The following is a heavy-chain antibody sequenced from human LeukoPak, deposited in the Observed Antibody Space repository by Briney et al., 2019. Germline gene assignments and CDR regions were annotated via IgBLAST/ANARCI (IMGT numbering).Heavy chain of an antibody. J-gene: IGHJ5*02. Sequence: GGSLRLSCAASGFTFSNAWMSWVRQAPGKGLEWVGRIKSKSDDGTTDYADPVKGRFTISRDDSKNTLYLQMNSLKTEDTAVYYCTKDLYGGKRRRFDPWGQGTLVTVSS. CDR1: GFTFSNAW. D-gene: IGHD3-16*01. CDR3: TKDLYGGKRRRFDP. V-gene: IGHV3-15*01. CDR2: IKSKSDDGTT.